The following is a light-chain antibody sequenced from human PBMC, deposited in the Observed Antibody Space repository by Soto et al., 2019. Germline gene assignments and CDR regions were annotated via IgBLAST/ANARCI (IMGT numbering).Light chain of an antibody. V-gene: IGLV2-23*01. J-gene: IGLJ1*01. CDR3: CSYAGSSTYV. CDR1: SSDVGSFNL. Sequence: QSALTQPASVSGSPGQSITISCTGTSSDVGSFNLVSWYQQHPGKAPKLMIYEGSKRPSGVSNRFSGSKSVNTASLTISGLQAEDEADYYCCSYAGSSTYVFGIGTKLTVL. CDR2: EGS.